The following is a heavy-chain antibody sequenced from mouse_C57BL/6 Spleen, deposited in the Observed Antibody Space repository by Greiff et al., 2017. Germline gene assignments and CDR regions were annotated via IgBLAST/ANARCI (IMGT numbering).Heavy chain of an antibody. CDR2: IYPGSGST. J-gene: IGHJ1*03. V-gene: IGHV1-55*01. Sequence: QVQLQQPGAELVKPGASVKMSCKASGYTFTSYWITWVKQRPGQGLEWIGDIYPGSGSTNYNEKFKSKATLTVDTSSSTAYMQLSSLTSEDSAVYYCARSPLGYEYFDVWGTGTTVTVSS. CDR3: ARSPLGYEYFDV. D-gene: IGHD3-2*02. CDR1: GYTFTSYW.